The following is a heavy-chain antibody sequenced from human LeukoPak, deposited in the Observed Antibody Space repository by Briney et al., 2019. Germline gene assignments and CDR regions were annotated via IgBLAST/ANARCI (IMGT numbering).Heavy chain of an antibody. D-gene: IGHD3-22*01. CDR3: ARELRYDNSDSGAF. J-gene: IGHJ3*01. V-gene: IGHV4-39*07. CDR1: GGSISSSSYY. CDR2: IYYSGST. Sequence: SETLSLTCTVSGGSISSSSYYWGWIRQPPGKGLEWIGSIYYSGSTYYNPSLKSRVTISVDTSKNQFSLKLGSVTAADTAVYYCARELRYDNSDSGAFWGQGTVVTVSS.